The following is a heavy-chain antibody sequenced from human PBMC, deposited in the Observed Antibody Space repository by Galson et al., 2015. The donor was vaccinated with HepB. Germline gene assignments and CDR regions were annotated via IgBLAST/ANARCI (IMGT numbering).Heavy chain of an antibody. D-gene: IGHD2-2*01. Sequence: SLRLSCAASGFGFSHAWMSWVRQAPGKGLEWVGRIKSKISGGTTDYAAPVEGRFTISRDDSKNTLYLQMNSLRTEDTAIYFCTTDCSSTRCLGDGAFHIWGQGTMVTVPP. J-gene: IGHJ3*02. V-gene: IGHV3-15*01. CDR2: IKSKISGGTT. CDR3: TTDCSSTRCLGDGAFHI. CDR1: GFGFSHAW.